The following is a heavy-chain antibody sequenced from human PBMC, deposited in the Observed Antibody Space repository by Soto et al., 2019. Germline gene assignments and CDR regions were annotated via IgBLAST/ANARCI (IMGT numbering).Heavy chain of an antibody. D-gene: IGHD4-17*01. Sequence: GGSLRLSCAASGFTFSNAWMSWVRQAPGKGLEWVGRIKSKTDGGTTDYAAPVKGRFTISRDDSKNTLYLQMNSLKTEDTAVYYCTTGGPNYGDYFWDAFDIWGQGTMVTVSS. J-gene: IGHJ3*02. CDR1: GFTFSNAW. V-gene: IGHV3-15*01. CDR3: TTGGPNYGDYFWDAFDI. CDR2: IKSKTDGGTT.